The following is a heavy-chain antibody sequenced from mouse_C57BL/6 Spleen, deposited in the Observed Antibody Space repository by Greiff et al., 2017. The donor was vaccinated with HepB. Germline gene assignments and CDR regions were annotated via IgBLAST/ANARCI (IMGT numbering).Heavy chain of an antibody. CDR3: TINYYGSSY. CDR2: IDPENGDT. V-gene: IGHV14-4*01. Sequence: EVQRVESGAELVRPGASVKLSCTASGFNIKDDYMHWVKQRPEQGLEWIGWIDPENGDTEYASKFQGKATITADTSSNTAYLQLSSLTSEDTAVYYCTINYYGSSYWGQGTTLTVSS. CDR1: GFNIKDDY. D-gene: IGHD1-1*01. J-gene: IGHJ2*01.